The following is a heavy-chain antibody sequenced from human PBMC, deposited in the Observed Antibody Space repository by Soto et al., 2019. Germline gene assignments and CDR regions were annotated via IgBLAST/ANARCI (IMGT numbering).Heavy chain of an antibody. J-gene: IGHJ4*02. CDR1: GFTFSDYY. CDR2: ISSSSSYT. Sequence: PGGSLRLSCAASGFTFSDYYMSWIRQAPGKGLEWVSYISSSSSYTNYADSVKGRFTISRDNAKNSLYLQMNSLRAEDTAVYYCARDTVYSSGWTEFDYWGQGTLVTVSS. D-gene: IGHD6-19*01. V-gene: IGHV3-11*05. CDR3: ARDTVYSSGWTEFDY.